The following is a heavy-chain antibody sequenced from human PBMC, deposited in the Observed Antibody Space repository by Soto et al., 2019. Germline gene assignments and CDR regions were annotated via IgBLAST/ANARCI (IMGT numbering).Heavy chain of an antibody. Sequence: EVQLLESGGGLVQPGGSLRLSCAASGFTFSSYAMSWVRQAPGKGLEWVSAISGSGGSTYYADSVKGRFTISRDNPKNTLDLQMNSLRAEDTAVYYCAKDPRKHVWSGSYMDVWGKGTTVTVSS. J-gene: IGHJ6*03. D-gene: IGHD3-3*01. V-gene: IGHV3-23*01. CDR1: GFTFSSYA. CDR2: ISGSGGST. CDR3: AKDPRKHVWSGSYMDV.